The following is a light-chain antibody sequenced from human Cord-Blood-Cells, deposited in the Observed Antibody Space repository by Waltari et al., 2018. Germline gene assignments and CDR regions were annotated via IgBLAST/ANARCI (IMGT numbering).Light chain of an antibody. J-gene: IGLJ3*02. V-gene: IGLV1-40*01. Sequence: QSVLTHSPSVSVCPRPRLTISCTWSSPTIGACSDVHWYHQLPGTAPKLLIYGNSNRPSGVPDRFSGSKSGTSASLAITGLQAEDEADYYCQSYDSSLSGWVFGGGTKLTVL. CDR1: SPTIGACSD. CDR2: GNS. CDR3: QSYDSSLSGWV.